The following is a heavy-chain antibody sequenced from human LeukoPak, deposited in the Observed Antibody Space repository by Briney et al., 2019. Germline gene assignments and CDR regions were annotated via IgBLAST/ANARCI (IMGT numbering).Heavy chain of an antibody. J-gene: IGHJ4*02. D-gene: IGHD6-13*01. CDR1: GYTFTSYN. V-gene: IGHV1-2*02. CDR3: ARPIAAAATFEFDY. Sequence: EASLKVSCKASGYTFTSYNMNWVRQAPGQGLEWMGWINPNSGGTNYAQTFKGRVTMTRDTPISTAYMELSRLRSDDTAVYYCARPIAAAATFEFDYWGQGTLVTVSS. CDR2: INPNSGGT.